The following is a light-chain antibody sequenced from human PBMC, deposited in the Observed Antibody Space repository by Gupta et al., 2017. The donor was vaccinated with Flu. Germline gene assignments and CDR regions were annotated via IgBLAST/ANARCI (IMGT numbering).Light chain of an antibody. J-gene: IGKJ3*01. Sequence: GTLYLSPGERATLSCRASQSIRSSYLAWSHQKPGQTPRLLICGAFGSSTRIPDRFSDSGSGTEFTLTISRLEPEDFAVYYCLQASNSAYTFGHGTKLDIK. CDR2: GAF. CDR1: QSIRSSY. CDR3: LQASNSAYT. V-gene: IGKV3-20*01.